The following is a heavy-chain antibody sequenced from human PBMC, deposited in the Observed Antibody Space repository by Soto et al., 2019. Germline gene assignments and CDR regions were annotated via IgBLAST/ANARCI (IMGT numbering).Heavy chain of an antibody. D-gene: IGHD2-21*02. V-gene: IGHV1-18*01. J-gene: IGHJ4*02. CDR2: ISTYNGNT. CDR1: GYTFSKYG. CDR3: ATDGVVTASPFDY. Sequence: QVQLVQSGAEVKKPGASVKVSCKTSGYTFSKYGITWIRQAPGQGLEYMGWISTYNGNTDYAQKLQGRVTMTTDTSTNTASMELRSLRSDDTAVFYCATDGVVTASPFDYWGQGTLVTVPS.